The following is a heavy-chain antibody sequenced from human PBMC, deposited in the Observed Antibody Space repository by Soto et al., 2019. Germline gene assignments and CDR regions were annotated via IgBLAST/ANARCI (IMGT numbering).Heavy chain of an antibody. V-gene: IGHV4-59*01. CDR2: IYYSGST. Sequence: SETLSLTCTVSGGSISSYYWSWIRQPPGKGLEWIGYIYYSGSTNYNPSLKSRVTISVDTSKNQFSLKLSSVTAADTAVYYCARENRGMVRGVIITSRYYYGMDVWGQGTTVTVSS. CDR1: GGSISSYY. D-gene: IGHD3-10*01. CDR3: ARENRGMVRGVIITSRYYYGMDV. J-gene: IGHJ6*02.